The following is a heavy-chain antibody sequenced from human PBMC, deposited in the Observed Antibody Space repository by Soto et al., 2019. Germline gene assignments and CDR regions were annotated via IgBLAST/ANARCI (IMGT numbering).Heavy chain of an antibody. CDR1: GFTFSSYS. CDR2: ISSSSSYI. D-gene: IGHD5-18*01. CDR3: ARDQPGYSYGYGLGY. J-gene: IGHJ4*02. V-gene: IGHV3-21*01. Sequence: EVQLVESGGGLVKPGGSLRLSCAASGFTFSSYSRNWVRQAPEKELEWVSSISSSSSYIYYADSVKGRFTISRDNAKNSLYLQMNSLRAEDTAVYYCARDQPGYSYGYGLGYWGQGTLVTVSS.